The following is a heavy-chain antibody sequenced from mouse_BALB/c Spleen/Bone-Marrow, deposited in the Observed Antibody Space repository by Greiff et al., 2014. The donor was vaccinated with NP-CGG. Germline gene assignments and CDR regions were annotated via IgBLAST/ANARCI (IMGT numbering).Heavy chain of an antibody. CDR2: IRLKSNNYAT. V-gene: IGHV6-6*02. Sequence: EVQRVESGGGLVQPGGSMKLSCVASGFTFSNYWMNWVRQSPEKGLEWVAEIRLKSNNYATHYAESVKGRFTISRDDSKSSVYLQMNNLRAEDTGIYYCTRRRYGNYFYAMDYWGQGTSVTVSS. CDR3: TRRRYGNYFYAMDY. CDR1: GFTFSNYW. J-gene: IGHJ4*01. D-gene: IGHD2-10*02.